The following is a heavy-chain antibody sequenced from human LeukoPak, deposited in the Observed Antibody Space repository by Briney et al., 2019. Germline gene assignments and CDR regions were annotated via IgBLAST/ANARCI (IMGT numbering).Heavy chain of an antibody. CDR1: GGTFNRYA. CDR3: ARRLGFGEFLEPFDR. Sequence: GASVKVSCKASGGTFNRYAISWVRQAPGQGLEWMGGISPIFGTANYAQKFRGRVTITADESTTTAYMELSSLRSEDTAVYYCARRLGFGEFLEPFDRWGQGTLVTVSS. CDR2: ISPIFGTA. V-gene: IGHV1-69*01. D-gene: IGHD3-10*01. J-gene: IGHJ5*02.